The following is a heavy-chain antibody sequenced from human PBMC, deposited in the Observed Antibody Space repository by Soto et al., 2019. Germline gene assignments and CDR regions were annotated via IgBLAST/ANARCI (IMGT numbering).Heavy chain of an antibody. CDR2: IKEDGSEK. J-gene: IGHJ5*02. Sequence: EVQLVASGGGLVQPGGSLRLSCVASGFTFSRNWMSWVRQASGKGLAWVANIKEDGSEKNYVDSVKGRFTISRDDAKNSVFLQMNSLRDEDTAVYYCARGKGWFDPWGQGTQVTVSS. V-gene: IGHV3-7*01. CDR1: GFTFSRNW. CDR3: ARGKGWFDP.